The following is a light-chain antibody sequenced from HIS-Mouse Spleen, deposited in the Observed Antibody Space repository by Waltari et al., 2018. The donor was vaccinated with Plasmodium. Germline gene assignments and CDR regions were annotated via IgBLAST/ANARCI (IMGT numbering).Light chain of an antibody. CDR2: LGS. J-gene: IGKJ4*01. V-gene: IGKV2-28*01. Sequence: DIVMPQSPLSLPVTPGEPASISCRSSQSLLHSNGYNSLAWYLQKPGQSPQLLIYLGSNRASGVPYRFSGSGSGTDFTLKISRVEAEDVGVYYCMQALQTPLTFGGGTKVEIK. CDR3: MQALQTPLT. CDR1: QSLLHSNGYNS.